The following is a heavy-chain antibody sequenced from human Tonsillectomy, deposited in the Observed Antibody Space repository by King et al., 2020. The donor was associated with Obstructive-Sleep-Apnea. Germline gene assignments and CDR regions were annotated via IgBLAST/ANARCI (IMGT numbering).Heavy chain of an antibody. V-gene: IGHV4-39*07. Sequence: QLQESGPGLVKPSETLSLTCTVSSGSISGSSYYWDWIRQPPGKGLEWIGSIYYSGSTYYNPSLKSRLTMSVDTSKNQVSLKRSSVTAADTAVYYCARKLRYFDWLSKGYFDYWGQGTLVTVSS. D-gene: IGHD3-9*01. J-gene: IGHJ4*02. CDR3: ARKLRYFDWLSKGYFDY. CDR2: IYYSGST. CDR1: SGSISGSSYY.